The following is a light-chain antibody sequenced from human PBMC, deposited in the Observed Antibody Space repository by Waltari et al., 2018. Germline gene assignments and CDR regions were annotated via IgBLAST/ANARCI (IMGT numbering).Light chain of an antibody. CDR3: QQYYSSPWT. J-gene: IGKJ1*01. Sequence: DIVMTQSPDSLAVSLGERATIKCKSSQSLFYSPYNQNYLAWYQQKPGQPPKLLICWASTRESGVPDRFSGSGSGTDFTLTISSLQAEDVAFYYCQQYYSSPWTFGQGTKVEVK. CDR2: WAS. CDR1: QSLFYSPYNQNY. V-gene: IGKV4-1*01.